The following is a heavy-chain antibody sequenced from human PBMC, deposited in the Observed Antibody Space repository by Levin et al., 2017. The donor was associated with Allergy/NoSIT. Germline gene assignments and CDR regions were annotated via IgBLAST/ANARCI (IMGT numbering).Heavy chain of an antibody. CDR2: IKQDGSEK. CDR1: GFTFSSYW. J-gene: IGHJ5*02. D-gene: IGHD3-16*01. V-gene: IGHV3-7*01. Sequence: PGGSLRLSCAASGFTFSSYWMSWVRQAPGKGLEWVANIKQDGSEKYYVDSVKGRFTISRDNAKNSLYLQMNSLRAEDTAVYYCAREGGGRFAPNNWFDPWGQGTLVTVSS. CDR3: AREGGGRFAPNNWFDP.